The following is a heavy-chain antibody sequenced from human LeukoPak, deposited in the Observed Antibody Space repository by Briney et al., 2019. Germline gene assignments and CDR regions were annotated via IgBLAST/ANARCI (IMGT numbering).Heavy chain of an antibody. J-gene: IGHJ4*02. CDR2: INSDGGST. CDR3: ARVLQATGIADY. Sequence: GGSLRLSCAASGFTFSSYWMHWVRQAPGKGLVWVSRINSDGGSTSYADSVKGRFTISRDNAKNTLYLQMSSLRAEDTAVYYCARVLQATGIADYWGQGTLVTVSS. D-gene: IGHD1-1*01. V-gene: IGHV3-74*01. CDR1: GFTFSSYW.